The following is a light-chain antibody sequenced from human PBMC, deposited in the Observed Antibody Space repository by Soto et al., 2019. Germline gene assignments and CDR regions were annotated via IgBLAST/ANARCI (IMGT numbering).Light chain of an antibody. J-gene: IGKJ2*01. CDR2: GSS. Sequence: EFVLTQSPGTLSLSPGERATLSCRASQTVSSNYLAWYQHKPGQAPRLLIYGSSNRAAGIPDRFSGSESGTEFTLTISRLEPEDFAVYYCQQFGGSPMYIFGQGTKVEIK. CDR1: QTVSSNY. CDR3: QQFGGSPMYI. V-gene: IGKV3-20*01.